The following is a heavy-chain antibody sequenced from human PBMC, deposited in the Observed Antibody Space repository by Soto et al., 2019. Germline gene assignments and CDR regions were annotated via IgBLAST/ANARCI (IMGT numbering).Heavy chain of an antibody. Sequence: ASVKVSCKASGYTFTSYGISWVRQAPGQGLEWMGWISAYNGNTNYAQKLQGRVTMTTDTSTRTAYMELRSLRSDDTAVYYCASPYSSSWRDAFDIWGQGTMVTVSS. J-gene: IGHJ3*02. CDR2: ISAYNGNT. CDR1: GYTFTSYG. CDR3: ASPYSSSWRDAFDI. V-gene: IGHV1-18*01. D-gene: IGHD6-13*01.